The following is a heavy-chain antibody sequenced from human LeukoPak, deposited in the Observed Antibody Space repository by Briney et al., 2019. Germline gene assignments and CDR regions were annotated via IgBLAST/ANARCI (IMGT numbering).Heavy chain of an antibody. CDR2: ISGSGGST. Sequence: GGSLRLSCAASGFTFSSYAMSWVRQAPGKGLERVSAISGSGGSTYYADSVKGRFTISRDNSKNTLYLQMNSLRAEDTAVYYCAGIVVVPAASFDYWGQGTLVTVSS. D-gene: IGHD2-2*01. J-gene: IGHJ4*02. CDR3: AGIVVVPAASFDY. V-gene: IGHV3-23*01. CDR1: GFTFSSYA.